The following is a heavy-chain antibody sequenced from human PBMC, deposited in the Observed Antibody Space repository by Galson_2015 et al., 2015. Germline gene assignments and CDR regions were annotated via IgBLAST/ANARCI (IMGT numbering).Heavy chain of an antibody. J-gene: IGHJ6*03. D-gene: IGHD3-10*01. V-gene: IGHV3-23*01. CDR3: AKEAYFYGSGSYFLDYYYYYYTDV. CDR1: GFTFNSYA. CDR2: ISGTGGSR. Sequence: SLRLSCAASGFTFNSYAMSWVRQAPGKGLEWVSGISGTGGSRWYADSVKGRFTISRDTSKNTLYLQMNSLRAEDTAVYFCAKEAYFYGSGSYFLDYYYYYYTDVWGTGTTVTVSS.